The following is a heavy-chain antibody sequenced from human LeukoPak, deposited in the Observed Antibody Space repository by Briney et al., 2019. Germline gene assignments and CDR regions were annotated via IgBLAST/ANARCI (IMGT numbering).Heavy chain of an antibody. V-gene: IGHV1-2*04. CDR1: GYTFTGYY. CDR3: ARAHGSGSYYPSFDY. J-gene: IGHJ4*02. CDR2: INPNSGGT. D-gene: IGHD3-10*01. Sequence: ASVKVSCKASGYTFTGYYMHWVRQAPGQGLEWMGWINPNSGGTNYAQKFQGWVTMTRDTSISTAYMELSRLRSDDTAVYYCARAHGSGSYYPSFDYWGQGTLVTVSS.